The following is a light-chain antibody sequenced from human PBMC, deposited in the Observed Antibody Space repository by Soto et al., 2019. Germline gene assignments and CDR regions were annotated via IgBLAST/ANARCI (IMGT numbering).Light chain of an antibody. J-gene: IGKJ2*01. CDR3: MHAVQTPYS. Sequence: DIVMTQSPLSLPVTPGEPASISCRSSQSLLLSSGYNYLDWYLQKPGQSPQLLIYLGSNRASGVPDRLSGGGSGTDFTLKISRVEAEDVGVYFCMHAVQTPYSFXQGTKADIK. CDR1: QSLLLSSGYNY. V-gene: IGKV2-28*01. CDR2: LGS.